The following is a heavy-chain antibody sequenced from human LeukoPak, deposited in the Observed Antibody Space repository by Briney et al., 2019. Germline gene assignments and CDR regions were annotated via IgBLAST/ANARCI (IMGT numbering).Heavy chain of an antibody. CDR3: AKGRYYYDSSGYYSPYYFDY. D-gene: IGHD3-22*01. J-gene: IGHJ4*02. CDR1: GFTFDDYA. V-gene: IGHV3-9*01. CDR2: ISWNSGSI. Sequence: GRSLRLSRAASGFTFDDYAMHWVRQAPGKGLEWVSGISWNSGSIGYADSVKGRFTISRDNAKNSLYLQMNSLRAEDTALYYCAKGRYYYDSSGYYSPYYFDYWGQGTLVTVSS.